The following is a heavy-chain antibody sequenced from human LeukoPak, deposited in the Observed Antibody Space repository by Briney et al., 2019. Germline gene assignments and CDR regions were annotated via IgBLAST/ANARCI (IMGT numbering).Heavy chain of an antibody. Sequence: GGSLRLSCAASGFTVSSNYMSWVRQAPGKGLEWVSLIYSGGSTYYADSVKGRFTISRDNSKNTVYLQMNGLRAEDTAVYYCAVVVTPTYFDYWGQGTLVTVSS. CDR2: IYSGGST. J-gene: IGHJ4*02. CDR3: AVVVTPTYFDY. D-gene: IGHD2-21*02. CDR1: GFTVSSNY. V-gene: IGHV3-53*01.